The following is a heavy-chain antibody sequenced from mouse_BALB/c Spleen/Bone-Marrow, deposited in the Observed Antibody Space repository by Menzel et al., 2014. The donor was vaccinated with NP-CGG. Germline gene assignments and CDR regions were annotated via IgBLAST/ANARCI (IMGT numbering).Heavy chain of an antibody. CDR3: ARGGAYWYFVV. CDR2: IYPYNGGT. Sequence: VQLQQSGLDSVKPWASVMISCKASGYTFTDYNMHWVKQSHGKSLEWIGYIYPYNGGTGYNQKFKNKATLTVDNSSSTAYMEFRSLTSEDSAVYYCARGGAYWYFVVWNEGTTVAIST. J-gene: IGHJ1*01. V-gene: IGHV1S29*02. CDR1: GYTFTDYN.